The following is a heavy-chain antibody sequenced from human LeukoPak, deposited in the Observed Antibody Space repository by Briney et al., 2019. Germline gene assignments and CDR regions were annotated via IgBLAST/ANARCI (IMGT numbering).Heavy chain of an antibody. CDR3: ARGRRIGSYGFDY. D-gene: IGHD1-26*01. V-gene: IGHV4-39*07. Sequence: SETLSLTCTVSGGSISSSSYYWGWIRQPPGKGLEWIGSIYHSGSTYYNPSLKSRVTISVDTSKNQFSLKLSSVTAADTAVYYCARGRRIGSYGFDYWGQGTLVTVSS. J-gene: IGHJ4*02. CDR1: GGSISSSSYY. CDR2: IYHSGST.